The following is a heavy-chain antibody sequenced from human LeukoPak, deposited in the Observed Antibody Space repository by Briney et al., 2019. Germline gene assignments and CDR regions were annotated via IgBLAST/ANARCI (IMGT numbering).Heavy chain of an antibody. CDR2: IFPGDSDT. D-gene: IGHD5-18*01. J-gene: IGHJ3*02. CDR1: GYTFTNYW. Sequence: GESLKISCKGSGYTFTNYWIGWVRQMPGKGLEWVGIIFPGDSDTRYSPSFQGQVTISADKSISTAYLQWSSLKASDTAMYYCARGTGQYNYGHRGAFDTWGQGTMVTVSS. V-gene: IGHV5-51*01. CDR3: ARGTGQYNYGHRGAFDT.